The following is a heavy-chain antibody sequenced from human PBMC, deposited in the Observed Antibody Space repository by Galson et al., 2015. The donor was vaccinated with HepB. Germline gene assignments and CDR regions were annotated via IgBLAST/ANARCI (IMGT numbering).Heavy chain of an antibody. Sequence: SLRLSCAASGFNFSSYGMHWVRQAPGKGLEWVAVIWNDGSDKYYRDSVNGGFTISRDNSKHILYIQMTSLRAEDKARYYCASDQSRASFSTTYYFTDWGQGTLVTVSS. CDR2: IWNDGSDK. CDR3: ASDQSRASFSTTYYFTD. CDR1: GFNFSSYG. V-gene: IGHV3-33*08. J-gene: IGHJ4*02. D-gene: IGHD1-26*01.